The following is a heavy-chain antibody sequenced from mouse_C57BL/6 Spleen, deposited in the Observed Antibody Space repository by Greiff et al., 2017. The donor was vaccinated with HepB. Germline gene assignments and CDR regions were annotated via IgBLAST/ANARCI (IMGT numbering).Heavy chain of an antibody. Sequence: VQLQQSGTVLARPGASVKMSCKTSGYTFTSYWMHWVKQRPGQGLEWIGAIYPGNSDTSYNQKFKGKAKLTAVTSASTAYMELSSLTNEDSAVYYCTRSGDPFAYWGQGTLVTVPA. CDR2: IYPGNSDT. CDR1: GYTFTSYW. J-gene: IGHJ3*01. CDR3: TRSGDPFAY. D-gene: IGHD3-1*01. V-gene: IGHV1-5*01.